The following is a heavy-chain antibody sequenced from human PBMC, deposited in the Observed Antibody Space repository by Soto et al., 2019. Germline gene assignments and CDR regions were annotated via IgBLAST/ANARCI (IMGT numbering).Heavy chain of an antibody. D-gene: IGHD2-21*02. CDR1: GYTFTSYG. CDR2: ISAYNGNT. CDR3: ARDGGGGIVVVTATLDY. Sequence: QVQLVQSGAEVKKPGASVKVSCKASGYTFTSYGISWVRQAPGQGLEWMGWISAYNGNTNYAQKLQGRVTMTTDTSTSTAYMGVGSLRSDDTAVYYCARDGGGGIVVVTATLDYWGQGTLVTVSS. J-gene: IGHJ4*02. V-gene: IGHV1-18*01.